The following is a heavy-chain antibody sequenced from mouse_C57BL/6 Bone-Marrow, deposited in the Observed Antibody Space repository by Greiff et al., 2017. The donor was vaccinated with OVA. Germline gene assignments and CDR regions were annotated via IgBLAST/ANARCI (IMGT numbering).Heavy chain of an antibody. CDR1: GYTFTDYE. D-gene: IGHD1-1*01. J-gene: IGHJ3*01. Sequence: VQLQQSGAELVRPGASVTLSCKASGYTFTDYEMHWVKQTPVHGLEWIGAIDPETGGTAYNQKFKGKAILTADKSSSTAYMELRSLTSEDSAVYYCTFPYYYGSSGFAYWGQGTLVTVSA. V-gene: IGHV1-15*01. CDR2: IDPETGGT. CDR3: TFPYYYGSSGFAY.